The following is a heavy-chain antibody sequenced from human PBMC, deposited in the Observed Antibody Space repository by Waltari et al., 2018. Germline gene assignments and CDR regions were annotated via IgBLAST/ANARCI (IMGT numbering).Heavy chain of an antibody. CDR1: GFTFDDYA. V-gene: IGHV3-9*01. Sequence: EVQLVESGGGWVQPGRSLRLSCAASGFTFDDYAMHWVRQAPGKGLDVVSGISCNSGSIGYAESVKGRFTISRDNAKNSLYLQMNSLRAEDTALYYCAKETIVGATSFDYWGQGTLVTVSS. CDR3: AKETIVGATSFDY. CDR2: ISCNSGSI. J-gene: IGHJ4*02. D-gene: IGHD1-26*01.